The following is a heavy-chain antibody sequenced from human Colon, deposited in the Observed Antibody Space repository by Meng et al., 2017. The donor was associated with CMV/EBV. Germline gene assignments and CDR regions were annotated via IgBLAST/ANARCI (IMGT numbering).Heavy chain of an antibody. J-gene: IGHJ4*02. V-gene: IGHV3-30*02. CDR2: IRYDGTIK. D-gene: IGHD1-26*01. Sequence: VRLVESGGPVVQPGGSLSLPCAASGLLFSSYDMHWVRQTPDKGLEWMAFIRYDGTIKYYADSVKGRFTISRDNSKLTLYLQMNTLRVEDTAVYYCAKIAGNSDYWGQGILVTVSS. CDR1: GLLFSSYD. CDR3: AKIAGNSDY.